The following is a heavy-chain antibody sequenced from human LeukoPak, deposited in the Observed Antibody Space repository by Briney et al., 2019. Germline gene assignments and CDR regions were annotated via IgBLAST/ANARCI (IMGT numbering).Heavy chain of an antibody. CDR1: GFTFSSYW. CDR3: AELGITMIGGV. CDR2: INQDGSEK. D-gene: IGHD3-10*02. Sequence: GGSLRLSCAASGFTFSSYWMTWVRQAPGKGLEWVANINQDGSEKYYVDSVKGRFTISRDNAKNSLYLQMNSLRAEDTAVYYCAELGITMIGGVWGKGTTVTISS. J-gene: IGHJ6*04. V-gene: IGHV3-7*01.